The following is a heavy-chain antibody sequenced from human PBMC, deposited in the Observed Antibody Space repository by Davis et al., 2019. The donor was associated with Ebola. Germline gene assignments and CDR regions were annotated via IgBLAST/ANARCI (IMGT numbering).Heavy chain of an antibody. CDR2: LNPSGGGT. CDR1: GYTFSTYY. J-gene: IGHJ4*02. CDR3: ARGVQNDYFDY. V-gene: IGHV1-46*01. Sequence: AASVKVSCKASGYTFSTYYVHWLRQAPGQGLERMGILNPSGGGTSYVQQFQGRLAMTRDTSTSTLYMELSSLRSDDTAVYYCARGVQNDYFDYWGQGTLVTVSS.